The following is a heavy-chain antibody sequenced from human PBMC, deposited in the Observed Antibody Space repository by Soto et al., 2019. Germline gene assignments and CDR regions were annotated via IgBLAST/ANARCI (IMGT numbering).Heavy chain of an antibody. Sequence: EVQLVESVGGLVKPGGSLRLSGAASGFSFRSYYLNWVRQAPGRGLEWVSSISPSSSFVSYADSVKGRFTISRDNAKSSVHLQMNSLRAEDTAVYFCARVGTDYGSGSPYYSDYWGQGTLVTVSS. V-gene: IGHV3-21*06. D-gene: IGHD3-10*01. J-gene: IGHJ4*02. CDR2: ISPSSSFV. CDR1: GFSFRSYY. CDR3: ARVGTDYGSGSPYYSDY.